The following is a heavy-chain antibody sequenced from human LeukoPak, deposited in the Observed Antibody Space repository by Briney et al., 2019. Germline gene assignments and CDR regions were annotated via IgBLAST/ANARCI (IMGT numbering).Heavy chain of an antibody. CDR3: APALRRGLSLP. J-gene: IGHJ4*02. V-gene: IGHV3-7*01. CDR1: GFTFSSFW. CDR2: IHQDGSEK. Sequence: GGSLRLSCAASGFTFSSFWMRWLRQAPGKGLEAVANIHQDGSEKYYVDSVKGRFTISRDNAKNSLYLEMNSLRAEDTAVYYCAPALRRGLSLPWGQGTLVTVSS.